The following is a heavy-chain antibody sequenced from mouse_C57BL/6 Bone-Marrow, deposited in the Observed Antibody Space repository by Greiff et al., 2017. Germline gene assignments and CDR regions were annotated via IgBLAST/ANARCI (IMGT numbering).Heavy chain of an antibody. CDR1: GFSLTSYG. V-gene: IGHV2-6-1*01. J-gene: IGHJ3*01. Sequence: QVHVKQSGPGLVAPSQSLSITCTVSGFSLTSYGVHWVRQPPGKGLEWLVVIWSDGSTTYNSALNSRLSISKDNSNSQVFLKMNSLQTDDTAMYYCARHGGDYAWFSYWGQGTLVTVAA. CDR2: IWSDGST. CDR3: ARHGGDYAWFSY. D-gene: IGHD2-4*01.